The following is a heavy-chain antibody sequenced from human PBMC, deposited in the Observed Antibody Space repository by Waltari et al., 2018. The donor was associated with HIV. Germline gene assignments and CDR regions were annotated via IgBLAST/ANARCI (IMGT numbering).Heavy chain of an antibody. CDR1: GGPFNNYA. CDR3: ARMATVVDWYFDL. CDR2: IIPVFGTT. J-gene: IGHJ2*01. D-gene: IGHD2-15*01. Sequence: VQLVQSGAEVKKPGSSVKVSCKASGGPFNNYAITWVRQAPGQGLEWMGGIIPVFGTTNYAQKFQGRLTIIADESTSTGYMELSSLRSEDTAVYYCARMATVVDWYFDLWGRGTLVTVSS. V-gene: IGHV1-69*01.